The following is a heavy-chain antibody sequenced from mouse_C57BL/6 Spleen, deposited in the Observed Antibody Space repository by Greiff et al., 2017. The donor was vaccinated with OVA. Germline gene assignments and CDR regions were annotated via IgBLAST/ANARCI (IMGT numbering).Heavy chain of an antibody. CDR2: IRSKSSNYAT. V-gene: IGHV10-3*01. CDR3: VRGDYGSSYEGYFDV. Sequence: EVMLVESGGGLVQPKGSLKLSCAASGFTFNTYAMHWVRQAPGKGLEWVARIRSKSSNYATYYADSVKDRFTISRDDSQSMLYLQMNNLKTEDTAMYYCVRGDYGSSYEGYFDVWGTGTTVTVSS. D-gene: IGHD1-1*01. CDR1: GFTFNTYA. J-gene: IGHJ1*03.